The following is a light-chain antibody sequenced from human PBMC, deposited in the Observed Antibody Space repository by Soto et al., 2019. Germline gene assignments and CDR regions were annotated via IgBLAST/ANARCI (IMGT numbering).Light chain of an antibody. V-gene: IGKV2D-29*01. CDR1: HIVLYSSNNKTY. Sequence: DIVMTQSPDSLAVSLGERATINCKSIHIVLYSSNNKTYLYWYLQKPGQPPQLLIYEVSNRFSGVPDRFSGSGSGTDFTLKISRVEAEDVGVYYCMQSIQLMITFGQGTRLEIK. CDR3: MQSIQLMIT. J-gene: IGKJ5*01. CDR2: EVS.